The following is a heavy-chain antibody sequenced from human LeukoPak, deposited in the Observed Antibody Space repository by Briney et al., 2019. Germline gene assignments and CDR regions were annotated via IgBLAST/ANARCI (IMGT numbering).Heavy chain of an antibody. CDR1: GGSISSGGYY. V-gene: IGHV4-30-2*01. CDR3: ARGVIVEWLHRGYYYYYGMDV. J-gene: IGHJ6*02. Sequence: SETLSLTCTVSGGSISSGGYYWSWIRQPPGKGLEWIGYIYHSGSTNYNPSLKSRVTISVDTSKNQFSLKLSSVTAADTAVYYCARGVIVEWLHRGYYYYYGMDVWGQGTTVTVSS. D-gene: IGHD3-22*01. CDR2: IYHSGST.